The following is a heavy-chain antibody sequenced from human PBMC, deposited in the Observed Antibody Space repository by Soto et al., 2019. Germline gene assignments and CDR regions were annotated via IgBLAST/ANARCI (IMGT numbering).Heavy chain of an antibody. J-gene: IGHJ4*02. Sequence: GGSLRLSCAASGFTFSSYSMNWVRQAPGKGLEWVSYISSSSSTIYYADSVKGRFTISRDNAKNSLYLQMNSLRAEETAVYYCARDARVLGCSSTSCYVFVKEQPGRFDYWGQGTLVTVSS. D-gene: IGHD2-2*01. CDR3: ARDARVLGCSSTSCYVFVKEQPGRFDY. CDR2: ISSSSSTI. V-gene: IGHV3-48*01. CDR1: GFTFSSYS.